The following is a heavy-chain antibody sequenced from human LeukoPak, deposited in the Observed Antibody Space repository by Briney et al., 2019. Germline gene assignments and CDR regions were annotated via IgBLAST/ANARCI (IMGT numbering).Heavy chain of an antibody. CDR2: IKSEAYGGIA. J-gene: IGHJ4*02. Sequence: GRSLRLSCKTSGFTFGVYAMGWVHQAPGKGLEWVGYIKSEAYGGIAEYAASVKGRFSISRDDSESIVYLQMDSLETEDTGVYYCSREDYYYGSLTHRASDYWGQGTLVTVSS. CDR3: SREDYYYGSLTHRASDY. V-gene: IGHV3-49*04. D-gene: IGHD3-10*01. CDR1: GFTFGVYA.